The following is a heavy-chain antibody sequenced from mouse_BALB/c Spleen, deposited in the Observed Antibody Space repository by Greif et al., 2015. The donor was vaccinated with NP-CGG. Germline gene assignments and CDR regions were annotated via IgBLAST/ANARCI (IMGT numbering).Heavy chain of an antibody. J-gene: IGHJ3*01. CDR1: GFNIKDTY. CDR3: ASYYGKGFAY. V-gene: IGHV14-3*02. D-gene: IGHD2-10*01. Sequence: VQLPQSGAELVKPGASVKLSCTASGFNIKDTYMHWVKQRPEQGLEWIGRIDPANGNTKYDPKFQGKATITADTSSNTAYLQLSSLTSEDSVVYYCASYYGKGFAYWGQGTLVTVSA. CDR2: IDPANGNT.